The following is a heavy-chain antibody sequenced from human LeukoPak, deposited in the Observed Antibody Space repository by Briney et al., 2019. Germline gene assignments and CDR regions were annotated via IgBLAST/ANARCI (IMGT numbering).Heavy chain of an antibody. V-gene: IGHV3-7*05. Sequence: PGGSLRLSCAASGLNNFSTYWMTWVRQAPGRGLEWVANIKEDESETYYVDSVKVRLTISRDNAKNSLYLQMNNLRAEDTAVYYCARGRYNWSYWGQETVVTVSS. CDR1: GLNNFSTYW. CDR3: ARGRYNWSY. CDR2: IKEDESET. J-gene: IGHJ4*02. D-gene: IGHD1-20*01.